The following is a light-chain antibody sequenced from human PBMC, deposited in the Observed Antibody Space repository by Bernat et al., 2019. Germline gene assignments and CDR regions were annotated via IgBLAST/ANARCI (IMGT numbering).Light chain of an antibody. CDR2: EVS. Sequence: QSALTQPPSASGSPGQSVTISCTGTSSDVGGYNFVSWYQQHSGKAPKVLIYEVSKRPSGVPDRFSGSKSGNTASLTVSGLQAEDEADYYCSSYAGTNNLGVFGTGTKVTVL. CDR3: SSYAGTNNLGV. CDR1: SSDVGGYNF. V-gene: IGLV2-8*01. J-gene: IGLJ1*01.